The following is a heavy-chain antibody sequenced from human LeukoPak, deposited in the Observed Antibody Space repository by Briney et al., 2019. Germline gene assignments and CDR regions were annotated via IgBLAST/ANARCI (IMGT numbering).Heavy chain of an antibody. Sequence: GGSLRLSCAASGFTFSNYAMSWVRQAPGKGLEWVSEISDSGGSTHYTGSVKGRFTVSRDKSKNTLYLQMNSLRADDTAVYYCAKGAGQWLVPSEYFQYWGQGTLVTVSS. D-gene: IGHD6-19*01. CDR3: AKGAGQWLVPSEYFQY. CDR1: GFTFSNYA. J-gene: IGHJ1*01. CDR2: ISDSGGST. V-gene: IGHV3-23*01.